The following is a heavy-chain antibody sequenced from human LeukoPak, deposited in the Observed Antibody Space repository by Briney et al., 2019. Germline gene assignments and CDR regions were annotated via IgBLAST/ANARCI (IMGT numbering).Heavy chain of an antibody. Sequence: TGGSLRLSCAASGFTVSSNYMSWVRQAPGKGLEWVSIIYSSRGTNYADSVKGRFTISRDNSKNTLYLQMNSLRAEDTAMYYCATQWDGGAGAFDTWGQGTMVTVSS. CDR2: IYSSRGT. D-gene: IGHD1-26*01. V-gene: IGHV3-66*01. J-gene: IGHJ3*02. CDR3: ATQWDGGAGAFDT. CDR1: GFTVSSNY.